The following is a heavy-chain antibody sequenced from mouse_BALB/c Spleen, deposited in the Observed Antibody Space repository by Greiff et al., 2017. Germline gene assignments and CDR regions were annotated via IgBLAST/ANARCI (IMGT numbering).Heavy chain of an antibody. Sequence: VQLQQSGAELVRPGASVTLSCKASGYTFTDYEMHWVKQTPVHGLEWIGAIDPETGGTAYNQKFKGKATLTADKSSSTAYMELRSLTSEDSAVYYCTREAARATGAMDNWGERNSDTVSS. CDR3: TREAARATGAMDN. V-gene: IGHV1-15*01. D-gene: IGHD3-1*01. CDR1: GYTFTDYE. J-gene: IGHJ4*01. CDR2: IDPETGGT.